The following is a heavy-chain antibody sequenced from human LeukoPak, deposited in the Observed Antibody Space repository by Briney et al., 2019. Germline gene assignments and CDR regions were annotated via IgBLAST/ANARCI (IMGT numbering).Heavy chain of an antibody. Sequence: GGSLRLSCAASGFTFSSNWMHWVRQAPGKGLVWVSRSNEDGSTTNYADSVKGRFTISRDNAKNTLYLQMSSLRAEDTAVYYCVKDVSGSYYSWGQGTLVTVSS. D-gene: IGHD1-26*01. CDR3: VKDVSGSYYS. CDR2: SNEDGSTT. V-gene: IGHV3-74*01. CDR1: GFTFSSNW. J-gene: IGHJ4*02.